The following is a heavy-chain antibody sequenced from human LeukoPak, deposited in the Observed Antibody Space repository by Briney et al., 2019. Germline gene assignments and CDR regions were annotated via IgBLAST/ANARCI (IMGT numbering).Heavy chain of an antibody. Sequence: GGSLRLSCAASGFTFTDYYMSWIRQAPGKGLEWVSHISSSGGTIYYADSVKGRFTISRHNAKNSLYLQLNSLRAEDTAVYYCVRLYDDYTNGHFDSWGQGTLVTVSS. D-gene: IGHD4-11*01. CDR1: GFTFTDYY. CDR2: ISSSGGTI. J-gene: IGHJ4*02. CDR3: VRLYDDYTNGHFDS. V-gene: IGHV3-11*04.